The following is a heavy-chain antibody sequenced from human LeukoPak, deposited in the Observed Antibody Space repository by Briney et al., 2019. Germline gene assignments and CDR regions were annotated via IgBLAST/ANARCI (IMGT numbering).Heavy chain of an antibody. CDR1: GFTFSSYS. Sequence: GGSLRLSCAASGFTFSSYSMNWVRQAPGKGLEWVSSISSSSSYIYYADSVKGRFTISRDNAKNSLYLQMNSLRAEDTAVYYCARSDNVLRFLDHAFDIWGQGTMVTVSS. CDR2: ISSSSSYI. J-gene: IGHJ3*02. CDR3: ARSDNVLRFLDHAFDI. D-gene: IGHD3-3*01. V-gene: IGHV3-21*01.